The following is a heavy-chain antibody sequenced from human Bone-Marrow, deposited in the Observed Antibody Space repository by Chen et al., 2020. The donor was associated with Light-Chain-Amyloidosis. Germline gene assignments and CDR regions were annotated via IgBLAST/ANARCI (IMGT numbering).Heavy chain of an antibody. D-gene: IGHD3-9*01. CDR3: ATSNTISFEY. Sequence: VQVVQSGAEVRKPGASVKVSCKVSGYTLSDVSMHWVRQAPGKGLEWMGGFNPEEGEIIYAQKFQGRVALTEDTSTDTAYMEMTSLRSDDTAMYYCATSNTISFEYWGQGTLVTVSS. CDR1: GYTLSDVS. CDR2: FNPEEGEI. J-gene: IGHJ4*02. V-gene: IGHV1-24*01.